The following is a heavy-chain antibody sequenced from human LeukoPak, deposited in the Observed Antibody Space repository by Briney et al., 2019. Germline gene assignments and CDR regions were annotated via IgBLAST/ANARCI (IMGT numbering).Heavy chain of an antibody. Sequence: GGSLRLSCAASGFTLSSSWMTWVRQAPGKGLEWVASINQDGGEIHYVDSVKGRFTISRDNAENSLYLQMNSLTAEDTAVHYCVRAHHPGGWFDPWGQGTLVTVSS. CDR2: INQDGGEI. CDR3: VRAHHPGGWFDP. CDR1: GFTLSSSW. D-gene: IGHD3-10*01. J-gene: IGHJ5*02. V-gene: IGHV3-7*04.